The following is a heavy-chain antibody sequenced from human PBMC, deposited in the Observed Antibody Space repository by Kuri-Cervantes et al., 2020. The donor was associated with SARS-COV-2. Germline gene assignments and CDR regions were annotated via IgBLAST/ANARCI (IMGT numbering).Heavy chain of an antibody. Sequence: SETLSLTCNVSGGSIRSYFWSWIRQAPGKGLEWIGYIYYSGSTYYNPSLKSRVTISVDTSKNQFSLKLSSVTAADTAVYYCARAHPSSSSPPFFDYWGQGTLVTVSS. CDR1: GGSIRSYF. D-gene: IGHD6-6*01. V-gene: IGHV4-59*08. J-gene: IGHJ4*02. CDR2: IYYSGST. CDR3: ARAHPSSSSPPFFDY.